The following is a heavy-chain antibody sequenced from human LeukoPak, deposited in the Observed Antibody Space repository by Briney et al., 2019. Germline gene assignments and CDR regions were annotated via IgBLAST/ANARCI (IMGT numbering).Heavy chain of an antibody. J-gene: IGHJ4*02. Sequence: SVKVSCKASGGTFSSYAISWVRQAPGQGLEWMGGIIPIFGTANYAQKFQGRVTITTDESTSTAYKELSSLRSEDTAVYYCAREGSSSSFNFDYWGQGTLVTVSS. CDR1: GGTFSSYA. CDR3: AREGSSSSFNFDY. D-gene: IGHD6-6*01. V-gene: IGHV1-69*05. CDR2: IIPIFGTA.